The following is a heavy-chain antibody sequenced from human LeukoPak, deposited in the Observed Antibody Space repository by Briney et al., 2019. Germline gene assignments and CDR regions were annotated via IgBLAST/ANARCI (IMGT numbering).Heavy chain of an antibody. D-gene: IGHD4-23*01. CDR1: GYTFTSYY. J-gene: IGHJ4*02. CDR3: ARGSRDYGGNSYYFDY. Sequence: ASVKVSCKASGYTFTSYYMHWVRQAPGQGLEWMGIINPSGGSTSYAQKFQGRVTMTRDMSTSTVYMERSSLRSEDTAVYYCARGSRDYGGNSYYFDYWGQGTLVTVSS. CDR2: INPSGGST. V-gene: IGHV1-46*01.